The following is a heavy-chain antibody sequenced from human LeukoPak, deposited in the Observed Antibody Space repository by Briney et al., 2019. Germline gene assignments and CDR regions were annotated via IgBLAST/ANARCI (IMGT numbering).Heavy chain of an antibody. CDR3: ASYDYGGTYTFDI. Sequence: SETLSLTCTVSGGSISSGSYYWSWIRQPAGKGLEWIGRIYYSGSTYYNPSLKSRVTISVDTSKNQFSLKLSSVTAADTAVYYCASYDYGGTYTFDIWGQGTMVTVSS. CDR1: GGSISSGSYY. V-gene: IGHV4-39*07. J-gene: IGHJ3*02. D-gene: IGHD4-23*01. CDR2: IYYSGST.